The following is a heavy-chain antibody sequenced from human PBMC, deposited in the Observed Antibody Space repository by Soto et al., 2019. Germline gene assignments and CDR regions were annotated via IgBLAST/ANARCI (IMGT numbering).Heavy chain of an antibody. V-gene: IGHV5-10-1*01. CDR3: ARQGSSWTYYYYGMDV. CDR1: GYSFTSYW. J-gene: IGHJ6*02. Sequence: GESLKISCKGSGYSFTSYWIGWVRQMPGKGLEWMGRIDPSDSYTNYSPSFQGHVTISADKSISTAYLQWSSLKASDTAMYYCARQGSSWTYYYYGMDVWGQGTTVTVSS. CDR2: IDPSDSYT. D-gene: IGHD6-13*01.